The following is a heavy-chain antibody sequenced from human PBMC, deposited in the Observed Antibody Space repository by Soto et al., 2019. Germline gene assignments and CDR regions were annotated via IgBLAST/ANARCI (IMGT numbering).Heavy chain of an antibody. D-gene: IGHD1-20*01. Sequence: GGSLRLSCAASGFTVSANYMGWVRLAPGKGLEWVSVLSSVGRTYYPDSVEGRFTISGANSKNTVYLQMHSLRAEDTAVYYCAPNNTPGGMDVWGQGTTVTVSS. V-gene: IGHV3-53*01. CDR2: LSSVGRT. CDR3: APNNTPGGMDV. J-gene: IGHJ6*02. CDR1: GFTVSANY.